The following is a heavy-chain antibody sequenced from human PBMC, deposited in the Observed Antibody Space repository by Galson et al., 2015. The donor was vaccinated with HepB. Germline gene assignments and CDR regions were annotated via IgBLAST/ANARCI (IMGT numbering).Heavy chain of an antibody. CDR3: ARAGGDFWSGSGGVPLGMDV. Sequence: SLRLSCAASGFTFSSYAMHWVRQAPGKGLEWVAVISYDGSNKYYADSVKGRFTISRDNSKNTLYLQMNSLRAEDTAVYYCARAGGDFWSGSGGVPLGMDVWGQGTTVTVSS. V-gene: IGHV3-30*04. J-gene: IGHJ6*02. CDR1: GFTFSSYA. D-gene: IGHD3-3*01. CDR2: ISYDGSNK.